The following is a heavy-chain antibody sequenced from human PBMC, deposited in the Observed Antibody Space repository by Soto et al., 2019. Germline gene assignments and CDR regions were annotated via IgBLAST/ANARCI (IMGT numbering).Heavy chain of an antibody. Sequence: SETLSLTCAVYGGSFSGYYWSWIRQPPGKGLEWIGEINHSGSTNYNPSLKSRVPRSVNTSKNQFSLRLSYVTAADTAVYYCARVGPYTAMALRYYYYGMDVWGQGTTVTVSS. V-gene: IGHV4-34*01. J-gene: IGHJ6*02. D-gene: IGHD5-18*01. CDR1: GGSFSGYY. CDR3: ARVGPYTAMALRYYYYGMDV. CDR2: INHSGST.